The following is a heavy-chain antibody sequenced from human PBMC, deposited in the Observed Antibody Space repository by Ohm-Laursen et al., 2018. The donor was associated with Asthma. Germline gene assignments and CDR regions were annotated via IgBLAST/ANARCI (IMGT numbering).Heavy chain of an antibody. D-gene: IGHD6-19*01. Sequence: EASVKVSCKPAGGSMRSYSFSWVRQAPGQGLEWIGGIIPIIGTPGYAQRFHDRVKITADEYSNTVYMELSSLRSEDTALYYCARTPTTSGWYYGVYWDQGTLVTVSS. CDR3: ARTPTTSGWYYGVY. CDR2: IIPIIGTP. CDR1: GGSMRSYS. V-gene: IGHV1-69*13. J-gene: IGHJ4*02.